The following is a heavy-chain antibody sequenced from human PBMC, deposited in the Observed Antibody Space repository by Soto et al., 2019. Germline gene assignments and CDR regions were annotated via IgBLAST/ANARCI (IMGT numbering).Heavy chain of an antibody. CDR2: IHYSGST. CDR3: ARHPRSYGDSLDFDY. CDR1: GGSISGYY. V-gene: IGHV4-59*08. J-gene: IGHJ4*02. D-gene: IGHD4-17*01. Sequence: QVQLQESGPGLVKPSETLSLTCTVSGGSISGYYWSWIRQPPGRGLEWIGYIHYSGSTNYNPSLKSPVTISVSTSKNHFSLTPGSVTAADTAVYYCARHPRSYGDSLDFDYWGQGTLATVSS.